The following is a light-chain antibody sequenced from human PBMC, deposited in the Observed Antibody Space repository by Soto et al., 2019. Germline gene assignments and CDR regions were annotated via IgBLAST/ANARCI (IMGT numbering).Light chain of an antibody. V-gene: IGKV3-15*01. Sequence: EIVMTQAPATLAVSPWERVTLSCRASQSVGRNLAWYQQKPGQAPMLLIYDASRRATTIPDWFSGSGSETDFTLTIRSLRSEGLAVYYCQQYNNWPYTFGQGTKL. CDR3: QQYNNWPYT. CDR1: QSVGRN. J-gene: IGKJ2*01. CDR2: DAS.